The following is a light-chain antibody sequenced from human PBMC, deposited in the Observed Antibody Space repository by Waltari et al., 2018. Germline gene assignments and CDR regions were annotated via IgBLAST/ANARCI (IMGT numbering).Light chain of an antibody. Sequence: EIVLTQSPATLSLSPGERATLSCRASQSVSSYLAWYQQKPGQAPRLLIYDASNRATGIPARFSGSGSGTDVTLTISSLEPEDFAVYYCQHRSNWPAFGQGTRLEIK. CDR1: QSVSSY. CDR2: DAS. CDR3: QHRSNWPA. V-gene: IGKV3-11*01. J-gene: IGKJ5*01.